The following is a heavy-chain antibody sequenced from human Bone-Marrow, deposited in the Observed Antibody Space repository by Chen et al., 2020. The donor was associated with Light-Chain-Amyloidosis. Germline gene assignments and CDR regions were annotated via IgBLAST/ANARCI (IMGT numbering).Heavy chain of an antibody. CDR1: GYSISSGYY. V-gene: IGHV4-38-2*02. J-gene: IGHJ2*01. CDR2: IYHSGST. D-gene: IGHD2-15*01. CDR3: ARDRGLGVVLLYFDL. Sequence: QVQLQESGPGLVKPSETLSLTCTVSGYSISSGYYWGWIRQPPGKGLEWIGSIYHSGSTYYNPSLKSRVTISVDTSKNQFSMKLSSVTAADTAVYYCARDRGLGVVLLYFDLWGRGTLVTVSS.